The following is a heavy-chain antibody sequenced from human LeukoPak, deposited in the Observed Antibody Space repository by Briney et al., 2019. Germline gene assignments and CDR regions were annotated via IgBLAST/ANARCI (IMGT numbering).Heavy chain of an antibody. D-gene: IGHD3-3*01. CDR2: IYYSGST. Sequence: SETLSLTCTVSGGSISSSSYYWGWIPQPPGKGLEWIGSIYYSGSTNYNPSLKSRVTISVDTSKNQFSLKLSSVTAADTAVYYCARGERDFWSGFDYWGQGTLVTVSS. J-gene: IGHJ4*02. CDR1: GGSISSSSYY. V-gene: IGHV4-39*07. CDR3: ARGERDFWSGFDY.